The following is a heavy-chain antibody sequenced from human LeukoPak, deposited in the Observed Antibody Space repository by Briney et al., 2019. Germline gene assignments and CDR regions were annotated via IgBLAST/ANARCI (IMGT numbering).Heavy chain of an antibody. CDR3: AAEYSSGWYVFDY. V-gene: IGHV1-58*01. Sequence: SVKVSCKASGFTFTSSAVQWVRQARGQRLEWIGWIVVGSGNTNYAQKFQERVTITRDMSTSTAYMELSSLRSEDTAVHYCAAEYSSGWYVFDYWGQGTLVTVSS. CDR1: GFTFTSSA. D-gene: IGHD6-19*01. CDR2: IVVGSGNT. J-gene: IGHJ4*02.